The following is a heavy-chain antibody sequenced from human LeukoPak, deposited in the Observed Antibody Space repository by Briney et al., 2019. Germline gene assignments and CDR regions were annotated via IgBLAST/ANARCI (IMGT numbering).Heavy chain of an antibody. CDR2: VYYGGDA. Sequence: TFSSYWMSWIRQPPGKGLEWIGCVYYGGDAYYNPSLKSRVTISADLSKNQFSLSLISVTAADTALYYCARLFSRGWPYYYGLGAWGQGTTVTVSS. D-gene: IGHD6-19*01. V-gene: IGHV4-39*01. CDR1: TFSSYW. CDR3: ARLFSRGWPYYYGLGA. J-gene: IGHJ6*02.